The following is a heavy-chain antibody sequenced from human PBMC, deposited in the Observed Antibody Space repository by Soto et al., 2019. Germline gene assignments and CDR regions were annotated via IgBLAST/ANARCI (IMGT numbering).Heavy chain of an antibody. J-gene: IGHJ4*02. CDR1: GFTFNNYV. Sequence: EVQLLESGGGLVQPGGSLRLSCAASGFTFNNYVMGWVRQAPGKGLEWLSSISGSGTGTYYADSVQGRFTISRDKSKNTLYLQMNTLRVEDTALYYCAKDGTGPSTARGGFFDYWGQGTLVTVSS. V-gene: IGHV3-23*01. CDR2: ISGSGTGT. D-gene: IGHD1-1*01. CDR3: AKDGTGPSTARGGFFDY.